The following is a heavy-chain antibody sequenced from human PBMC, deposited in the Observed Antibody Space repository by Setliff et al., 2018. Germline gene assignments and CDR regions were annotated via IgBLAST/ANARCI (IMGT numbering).Heavy chain of an antibody. D-gene: IGHD3-22*01. V-gene: IGHV1-69*06. CDR2: IIPIFGTA. Sequence: ASVKVSCKASGATFSSYAISWVRQAPGQGLEWMGRIIPIFGTANYAQKFQGRVTITADKSTSTAYMELSSLRSEDTAVYYCARAPSSTVINWFDPWGQGTLVTVAS. CDR3: ARAPSSTVINWFDP. CDR1: GATFSSYA. J-gene: IGHJ5*02.